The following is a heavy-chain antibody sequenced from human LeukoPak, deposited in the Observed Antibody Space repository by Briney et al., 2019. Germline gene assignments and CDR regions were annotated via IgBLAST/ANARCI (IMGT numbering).Heavy chain of an antibody. CDR2: ISGSGGST. Sequence: PGGSLRLSCAASGFTFSSYAMSWVRQVPGKGLEWVSAISGSGGSTYYADSVKGRFTISRDNSKKTLYLQMNSLRAEDTAVYYCAKDGHSGSYYLLPYYYFDYWGQGTLVTVSS. V-gene: IGHV3-23*01. CDR1: GFTFSSYA. J-gene: IGHJ4*02. D-gene: IGHD1-26*01. CDR3: AKDGHSGSYYLLPYYYFDY.